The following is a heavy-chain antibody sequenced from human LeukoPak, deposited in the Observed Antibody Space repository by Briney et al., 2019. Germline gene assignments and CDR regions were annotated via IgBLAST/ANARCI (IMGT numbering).Heavy chain of an antibody. V-gene: IGHV1-46*01. Sequence: ASVKVSCKASGYTFSIYNMHWVRQAPGQGLEWMGIINPSGGTSYAQKLQGRITMTRDTSTSTLYMELSRLKSEDTAVYYCGREGVAGTGLDYWGQGTLVTVFS. CDR2: INPSGGT. J-gene: IGHJ4*01. CDR1: GYTFSIYN. D-gene: IGHD6-13*01. CDR3: GREGVAGTGLDY.